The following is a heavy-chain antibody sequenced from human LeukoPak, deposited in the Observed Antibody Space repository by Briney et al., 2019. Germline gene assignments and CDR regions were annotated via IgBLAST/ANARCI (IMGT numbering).Heavy chain of an antibody. D-gene: IGHD6-25*01. CDR1: GYTFTSYG. CDR3: ARVQAAGNDNWFDP. Sequence: GASVKVSCKASGYTFTSYGISWVRQAPGQGLEWMGWISAYNGNTNYAQKLQGRVTMTTDTSTSTAYMELRSPRSDDTAVYYCARVQAAGNDNWFDPWGQGTLVTVSS. J-gene: IGHJ5*02. CDR2: ISAYNGNT. V-gene: IGHV1-18*04.